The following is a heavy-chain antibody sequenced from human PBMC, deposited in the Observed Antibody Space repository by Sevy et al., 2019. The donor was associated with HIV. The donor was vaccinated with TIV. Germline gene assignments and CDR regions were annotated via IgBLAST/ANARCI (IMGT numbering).Heavy chain of an antibody. CDR2: ISYDGSRT. CDR1: EFTFSDYT. D-gene: IGHD3-10*01. V-gene: IGHV3-30*04. Sequence: GGSLRLSCAASEFTFSDYTIHWVRQAPGKGLEWVAVISYDGSRTSYADSVKGRFTISRDNSKNTLFLQMNSLRVADTAVYYCTRVRGLLGWFDSWGQGTLVTVSS. CDR3: TRVRGLLGWFDS. J-gene: IGHJ5*01.